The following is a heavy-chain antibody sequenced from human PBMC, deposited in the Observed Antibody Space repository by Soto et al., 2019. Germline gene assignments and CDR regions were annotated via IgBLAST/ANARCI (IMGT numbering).Heavy chain of an antibody. V-gene: IGHV1-2*04. Sequence: GASVKVSCKASGYTFTGYYMHWVRQAPGQGLEWMGWINPNSGGTNYAQKFQGWVTMTRDTSISTAYLELSRLRSDDTAVYYCARVKESWSGRDYYGMDVWGQGTTVTVSS. J-gene: IGHJ6*02. CDR1: GYTFTGYY. D-gene: IGHD3-3*01. CDR3: ARVKESWSGRDYYGMDV. CDR2: INPNSGGT.